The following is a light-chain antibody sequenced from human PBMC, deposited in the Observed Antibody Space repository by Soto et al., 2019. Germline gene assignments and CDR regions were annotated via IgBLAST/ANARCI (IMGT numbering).Light chain of an antibody. V-gene: IGKV1-17*01. CDR3: QQRNIWPPVT. J-gene: IGKJ5*01. CDR1: QGIRND. CDR2: AAS. Sequence: DIPMTQSPASLSASVGDRVTITCRASQGIRNDLGWYQQKPGRAPKRLIYAASSLQSGVPSRFSGSGSGTEFTLTISSLEPEDSAVYYCQQRNIWPPVTFGHGTRLEIK.